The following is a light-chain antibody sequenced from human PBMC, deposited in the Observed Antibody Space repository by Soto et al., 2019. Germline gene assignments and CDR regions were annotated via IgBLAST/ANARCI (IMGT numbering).Light chain of an antibody. Sequence: DIVMTQSPLSLPVTPGEPASVSCRSSQSLLHSNGYNYLDWYLQKPGQSPQLLIYLGSNRASGVPDRFSGSGSGTDFTLKXSRXXAXXXXVXXXMXXXQTPYTXXQGTKLEIK. CDR3: MXXXQTPYT. CDR2: LGS. CDR1: QSLLHSNGYNY. V-gene: IGKV2-28*01. J-gene: IGKJ2*01.